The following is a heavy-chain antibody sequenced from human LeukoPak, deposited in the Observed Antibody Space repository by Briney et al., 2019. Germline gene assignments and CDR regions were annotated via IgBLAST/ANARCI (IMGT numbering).Heavy chain of an antibody. J-gene: IGHJ4*02. CDR2: IYYSEST. CDR3: ARAQGGWFGEFHDY. CDR1: GGSISSYY. V-gene: IGHV4-59*08. D-gene: IGHD3-10*01. Sequence: PSETLSLTCTVSGGSISSYYWSWIRQPPGKGLEWIGYIYYSESTNYNPSLKSRVTISLDTSKNQFSLKLSSVTAADTAVYYCARAQGGWFGEFHDYWGQGTLVTVSS.